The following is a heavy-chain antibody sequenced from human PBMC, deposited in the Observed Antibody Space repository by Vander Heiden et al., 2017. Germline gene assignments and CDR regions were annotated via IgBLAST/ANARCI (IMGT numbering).Heavy chain of an antibody. CDR3: TSRGYSGYDSD. CDR1: GFTVSNAW. V-gene: IGHV3-15*07. CDR2: IKSKIDGGTT. D-gene: IGHD5-12*01. J-gene: IGHJ4*02. Sequence: EVQLVESGGGLVKPGGSLRLSCAASGFTVSNAWMNWVRQAPGKGLEWVGHIKSKIDGGTTDYAAPVKGRFTISRDDSKNTLYLQVNSLKTEDTAVYYCTSRGYSGYDSDWGQGTMVTVSS.